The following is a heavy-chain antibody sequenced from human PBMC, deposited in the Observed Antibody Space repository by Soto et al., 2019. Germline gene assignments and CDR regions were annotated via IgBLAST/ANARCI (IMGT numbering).Heavy chain of an antibody. CDR1: GGSVSRGDYY. V-gene: IGHV4-30-4*01. J-gene: IGHJ4*02. Sequence: QVQLQESGPGLVKPPQTLSLTCSVSGGSVSRGDYYWTWIRQPPGKGLEWIGYIYYSGTTYYNPSVMSRLTMSVDASKNRFALKLNSVTAADTAVYYCARGRGDRLYYWNLDFWGQGILVTVSS. CDR2: IYYSGTT. CDR3: ARGRGDRLYYWNLDF. D-gene: IGHD1-20*01.